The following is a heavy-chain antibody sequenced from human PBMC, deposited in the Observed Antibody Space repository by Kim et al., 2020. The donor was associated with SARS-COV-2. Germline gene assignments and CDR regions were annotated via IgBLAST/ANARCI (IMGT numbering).Heavy chain of an antibody. CDR1: GFTFSSYG. V-gene: IGHV3-33*01. Sequence: GGSLRLSCAASGFTFSSYGMHWVRQAPGKGLEWVAVIWYDGSNKYYADSVKGRFTISRDNSKNTLYLQMNSLRAEDTAVYYCARDGDVLLWFGGWYFDYWGQGTLVTVSS. D-gene: IGHD3-10*01. J-gene: IGHJ4*02. CDR3: ARDGDVLLWFGGWYFDY. CDR2: IWYDGSNK.